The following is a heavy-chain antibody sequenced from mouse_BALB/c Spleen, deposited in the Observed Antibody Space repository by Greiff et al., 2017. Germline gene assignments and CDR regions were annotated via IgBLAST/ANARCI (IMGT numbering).Heavy chain of an antibody. Sequence: EVKLVESGGGLVQPKGSLKLSCAASGFTFNTYAMNWVRQAPGKGLEWVARIRSKSNNYATYYADSVKDRFTISRDDSQSMLYLQMNNLKTEDTAMYYCVRQLLLRSSFDYWGQGTTLTVSS. D-gene: IGHD1-1*01. CDR2: IRSKSNNYAT. V-gene: IGHV10-1*02. CDR3: VRQLLLRSSFDY. J-gene: IGHJ2*01. CDR1: GFTFNTYA.